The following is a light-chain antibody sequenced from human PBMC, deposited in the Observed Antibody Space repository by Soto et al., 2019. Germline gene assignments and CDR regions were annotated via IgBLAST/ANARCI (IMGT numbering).Light chain of an antibody. CDR2: DAS. V-gene: IGKV3-11*01. Sequence: LTQSRATLCRAPGESTTLSCRASQSVSSYLAWYQQKPGQAPRLLIYDASNRATGIPARFSGSGSGTDFTLTIGRLKPEDLAVYYCQQRSNWPATCGQGTKVDIK. CDR1: QSVSSY. J-gene: IGKJ1*01. CDR3: QQRSNWPAT.